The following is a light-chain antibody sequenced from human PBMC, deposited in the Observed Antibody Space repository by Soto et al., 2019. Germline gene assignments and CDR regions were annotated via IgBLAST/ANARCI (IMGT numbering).Light chain of an antibody. CDR1: SSDVGRYNY. CDR3: SSFTSSSTFV. J-gene: IGLJ1*01. Sequence: QSVLAQPASVSGSRGQSITISCTGTSSDVGRYNYVSWFQQHPGQVPKLIIYDVSNWPSGVSDRFSGSKSGNTASLTISGLHPEDEADYYCSSFTSSSTFVFGTGTKLTVL. V-gene: IGLV2-14*03. CDR2: DVS.